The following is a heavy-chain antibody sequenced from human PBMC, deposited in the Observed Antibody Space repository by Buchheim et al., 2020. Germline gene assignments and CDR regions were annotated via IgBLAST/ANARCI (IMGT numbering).Heavy chain of an antibody. Sequence: QVQLVESGGGVVQPGRSLRLSCAASGFTFSSYGMHWVRQAPGKGLEWVAVISYDGSNKYYADSVKGRFTISRDNSKNTLYLQMNSLRAEDTAVYYCAKDDGGSCGYWGQGTL. CDR2: ISYDGSNK. D-gene: IGHD2-15*01. V-gene: IGHV3-30*18. J-gene: IGHJ4*02. CDR3: AKDDGGSCGY. CDR1: GFTFSSYG.